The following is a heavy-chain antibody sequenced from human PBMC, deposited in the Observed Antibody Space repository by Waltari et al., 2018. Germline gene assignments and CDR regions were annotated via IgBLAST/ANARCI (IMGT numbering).Heavy chain of an antibody. D-gene: IGHD3-22*01. J-gene: IGHJ3*02. CDR3: ARDGITTGAFDI. V-gene: IGHV3-53*01. CDR1: AFTVSSNS. Sequence: EVQLVESGGGLIQPGGSLRLSCAASAFTVSSNSMSWVLQAPGKGLEWVSVIYSGGSTYYSDSVKGRFTISRDNSKNTLYLQMNSLRAEDTAVYYCARDGITTGAFDIWGQGTMVTVSS. CDR2: IYSGGST.